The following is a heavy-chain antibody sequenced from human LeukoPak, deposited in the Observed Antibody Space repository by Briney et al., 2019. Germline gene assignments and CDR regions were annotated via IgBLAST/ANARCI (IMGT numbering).Heavy chain of an antibody. Sequence: ASVKVSCKASGYTFTSYDINWVRQAPGQVLEWMGWINPNSGGTNYAQNFQGRVTMTRDTSISTAYMELSRLRSDDTAVYYCARGCSSTSCYFAVGNYWGQGTLVTVSS. CDR2: INPNSGGT. J-gene: IGHJ4*02. V-gene: IGHV1-2*02. CDR1: GYTFTSYD. D-gene: IGHD2-2*01. CDR3: ARGCSSTSCYFAVGNY.